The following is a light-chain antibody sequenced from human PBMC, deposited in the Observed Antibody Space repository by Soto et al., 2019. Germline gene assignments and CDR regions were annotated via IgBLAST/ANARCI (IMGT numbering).Light chain of an antibody. Sequence: QSVLTQPPSASGSPGQSVTISCTGTSSDVGGYNYVSWYQQNPGKAPKLMIYEVTKRPSGVPDRFSGSKSGNTASLTISGLQAEDEADYDCSSYAGSNNFAVFGTGTKLTVL. CDR1: SSDVGGYNY. CDR2: EVT. J-gene: IGLJ1*01. CDR3: SSYAGSNNFAV. V-gene: IGLV2-8*01.